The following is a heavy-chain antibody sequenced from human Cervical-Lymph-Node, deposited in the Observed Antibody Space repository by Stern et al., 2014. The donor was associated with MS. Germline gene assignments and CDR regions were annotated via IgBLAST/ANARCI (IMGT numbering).Heavy chain of an antibody. D-gene: IGHD4-11*01. Sequence: VPLVESGTAVKKPGASAKVSCDASGYTFPAYYIHWVRQAPGQGLQWMGWINPATGSTTYSQYFQGRVTMTRDTSITTAYMILSRLSSDDTAVYYCARYLADYRYYFDSWGPGTLVTVSS. CDR1: GYTFPAYY. CDR2: INPATGST. CDR3: ARYLADYRYYFDS. V-gene: IGHV1-2*02. J-gene: IGHJ4*02.